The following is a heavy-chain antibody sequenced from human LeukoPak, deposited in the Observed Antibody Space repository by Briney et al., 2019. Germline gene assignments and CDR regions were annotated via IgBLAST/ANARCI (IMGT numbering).Heavy chain of an antibody. V-gene: IGHV4-31*03. D-gene: IGHD6-19*01. J-gene: IGHJ4*02. CDR1: GGSISSGGYY. CDR2: IYYSGST. CDR3: AREELSSGWFDY. Sequence: PSETLSLTCTVSGGSISSGGYYWSWIRQHPGKGLEWIGYIYYSGSTHYNPSLKSRVTISVDTSKNQFSLKLSSVTAADTAVYYCAREELSSGWFDYWGQGTLVTVSS.